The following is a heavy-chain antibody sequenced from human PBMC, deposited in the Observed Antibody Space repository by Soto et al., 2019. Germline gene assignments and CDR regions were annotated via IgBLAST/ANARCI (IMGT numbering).Heavy chain of an antibody. CDR3: AASIFYYGMDV. CDR2: IYPGDSDT. Sequence: GESLKISCKGSGYTFTNYWIGWVRQMPGKGLEWMGIIYPGDSDTKYNPSFQGQVTISADKSITTTYLRWTSLKASNTAIYYCAASIFYYGMDVWGQGTTVTVSS. J-gene: IGHJ6*02. V-gene: IGHV5-51*01. CDR1: GYTFTNYW.